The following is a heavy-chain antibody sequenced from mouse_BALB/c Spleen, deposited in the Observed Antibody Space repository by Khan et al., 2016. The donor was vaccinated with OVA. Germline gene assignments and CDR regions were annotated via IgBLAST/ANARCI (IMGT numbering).Heavy chain of an antibody. CDR2: INPYNDGT. D-gene: IGHD1-1*01. Sequence: VQLQQPGPELVKPGASVKMSCKASGYTSTDYIIHWVKQKPGQGLEWIGYINPYNDGTKYNEKFKGKATLTSDKSSNTVYMELSGLTSEDSAVYYCARDYGRSFWFAYWGQGTLVTVSA. CDR1: GYTSTDYI. CDR3: ARDYGRSFWFAY. V-gene: IGHV1S136*01. J-gene: IGHJ3*01.